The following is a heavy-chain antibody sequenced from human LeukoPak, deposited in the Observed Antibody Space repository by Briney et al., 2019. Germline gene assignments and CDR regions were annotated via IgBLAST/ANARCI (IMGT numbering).Heavy chain of an antibody. CDR1: VGSISSSSYY. V-gene: IGHV4-61*01. CDR3: ASGDGFGEY. D-gene: IGHD3-10*01. Sequence: SETLSLTCTVSVGSISSSSYYWSWIRQPPGKGLEWIGYIYYSGSTNYNPSLKSRVTISVDTSKNQFSLKLSSVTAADTAVYYCASGDGFGEYWGQGTLVTVSS. J-gene: IGHJ4*02. CDR2: IYYSGST.